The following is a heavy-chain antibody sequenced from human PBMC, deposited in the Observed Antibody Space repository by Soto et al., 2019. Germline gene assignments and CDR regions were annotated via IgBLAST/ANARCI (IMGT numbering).Heavy chain of an antibody. V-gene: IGHV3-23*01. CDR3: ASRGGKEEYYFDY. D-gene: IGHD2-15*01. CDR2: ISGSGGST. CDR1: GFTFSSYA. J-gene: IGHJ4*02. Sequence: EVQLLESGGGLVQLGGSLRLSCAASGFTFSSYAMSWVRQAPGKGLEWVSAISGSGGSTYYADSVKGRFTISRDNSKNTLYLQMNSLRAEDTAVYYCASRGGKEEYYFDYWGQGTLVTVSS.